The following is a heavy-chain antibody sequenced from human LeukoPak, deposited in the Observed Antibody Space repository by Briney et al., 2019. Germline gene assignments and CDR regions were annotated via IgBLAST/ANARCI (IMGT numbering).Heavy chain of an antibody. Sequence: PSETLSLTCAVYGGSFSGYYWSWIRQPPGKGLEWIGEINHSGSTNYNPFLKSRVTISVDTSKNQFSLKLSSVTAADTAVYYCAVAMSLNPYYYYMDVWGKGTTVTVSS. J-gene: IGHJ6*03. CDR3: AVAMSLNPYYYYMDV. V-gene: IGHV4-34*01. CDR1: GGSFSGYY. CDR2: INHSGST.